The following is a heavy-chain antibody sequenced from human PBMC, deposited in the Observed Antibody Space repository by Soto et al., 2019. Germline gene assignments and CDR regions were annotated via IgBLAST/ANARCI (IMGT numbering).Heavy chain of an antibody. D-gene: IGHD3-10*01. CDR1: GGSISSSSYY. V-gene: IGHV4-39*01. CDR2: IYYSGST. Sequence: ASETLSLTCTVSGGSISSSSYYWGWIRQPPGKGLEWIGSIYYSGSTYYNPSLKSRVTISVDTSKNQFSLKLSSVTAADTAVYYCARHLVLLWFGELYPPHWYFDLWGRGTLVTVSS. CDR3: ARHLVLLWFGELYPPHWYFDL. J-gene: IGHJ2*01.